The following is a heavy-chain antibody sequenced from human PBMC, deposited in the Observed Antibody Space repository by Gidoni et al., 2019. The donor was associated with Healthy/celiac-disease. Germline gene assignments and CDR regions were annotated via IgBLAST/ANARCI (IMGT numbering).Heavy chain of an antibody. Sequence: QVQLQESGPGLVKPSETLSLTCTVSGGSVISGSYYWSWIRQPPGKGLEWIGYIYYSGTTNYNPSLKSRVTISVDTSKNQCSLKLSSVTAADTAVYYCARWYQLPKLRGVCWFDPWGQGTLVTVSS. V-gene: IGHV4-61*01. CDR3: ARWYQLPKLRGVCWFDP. CDR1: GGSVISGSYY. D-gene: IGHD2-2*01. J-gene: IGHJ5*02. CDR2: IYYSGTT.